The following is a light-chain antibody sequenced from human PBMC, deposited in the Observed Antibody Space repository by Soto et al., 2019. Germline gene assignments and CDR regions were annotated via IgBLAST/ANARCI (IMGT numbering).Light chain of an antibody. CDR2: EVS. CDR1: SSDVGGYNY. J-gene: IGLJ1*01. CDR3: SSFTSRFTFV. Sequence: SPLTEPASVSQCPGHSIPISCTGTSSDVGGYNYVSWYQQHPGTAPKLMIYEVSNRASGVSDRFSGSRSGNPASLTISGLQAEDAADYYCSSFTSRFTFVFGTGTKVTVL. V-gene: IGLV2-14*01.